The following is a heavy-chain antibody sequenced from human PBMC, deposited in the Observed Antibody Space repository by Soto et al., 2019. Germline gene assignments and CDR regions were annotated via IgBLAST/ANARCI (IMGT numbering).Heavy chain of an antibody. V-gene: IGHV3-30-3*01. J-gene: IGHJ4*02. D-gene: IGHD1-20*01. CDR3: ARGPITQTSFIDH. CDR2: ISYDGGNQ. CDR1: VFTFSSYP. Sequence: WGSLRLSCEASVFTFSSYPMHWFRQAPGKGLEWVTVISYDGGNQYYADSVKGRFTISRDNSKDTLYLQMHSLRSDDTAVYFCARGPITQTSFIDHWGQGTLVTVSS.